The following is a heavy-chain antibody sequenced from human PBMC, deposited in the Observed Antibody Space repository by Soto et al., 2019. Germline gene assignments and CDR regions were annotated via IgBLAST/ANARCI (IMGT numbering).Heavy chain of an antibody. V-gene: IGHV1-46*03. CDR2: INPSGGST. CDR1: GYTFTSYY. CDR3: ASQTYDFWSGQNYYYYYYMDV. D-gene: IGHD3-3*01. J-gene: IGHJ6*03. Sequence: ASVKVSCKASGYTFTSYYMRWVRQAPGQGLEWMGIINPSGGSTSYAQKFQGRVTMTRDTSTSTVYMELSSLRSEDTAVYYCASQTYDFWSGQNYYYYYYMDVWGKGTTVTVSS.